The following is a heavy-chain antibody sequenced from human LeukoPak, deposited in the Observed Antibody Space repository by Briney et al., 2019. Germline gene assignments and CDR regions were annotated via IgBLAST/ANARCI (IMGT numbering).Heavy chain of an antibody. D-gene: IGHD5-24*01. Sequence: GESLKISFKGSGYSFTTYWIGWVRQMPGKGLEWMGIIYPGDSYTRYSPSFQGQVTISADKSISTAYLQWSSLKASDTAIYYCARQEMTTSGADYWGQGTLVTVSS. CDR1: GYSFTTYW. CDR3: ARQEMTTSGADY. CDR2: IYPGDSYT. J-gene: IGHJ4*02. V-gene: IGHV5-51*01.